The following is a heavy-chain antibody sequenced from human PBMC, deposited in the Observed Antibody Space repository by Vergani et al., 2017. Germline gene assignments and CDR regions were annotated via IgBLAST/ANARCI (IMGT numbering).Heavy chain of an antibody. D-gene: IGHD3-16*01. V-gene: IGHV3-23*01. Sequence: EVQLLESGGGVVQPGGSLRLSCAASGFTFSSYAMSWVRQAPGTGLEWVSAISGSSTYYADSVKGRFTISRDNSKNTLYLQMNSLRAEDTALYFSARGENYDYVWGNYYFYYWGQGTLVTVSS. CDR2: ISGSST. CDR3: ARGENYDYVWGNYYFYY. J-gene: IGHJ4*02. CDR1: GFTFSSYA.